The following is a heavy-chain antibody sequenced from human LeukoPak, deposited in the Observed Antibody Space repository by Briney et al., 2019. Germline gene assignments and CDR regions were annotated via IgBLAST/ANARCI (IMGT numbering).Heavy chain of an antibody. V-gene: IGHV3-33*01. Sequence: AGGSLRLSCAASGFTFSSYGMHWVRQAPGKGLEWVAVIWYDGSNKYYADSVKGRFTISRDNSKNTLYLQMNSLRAEDTAVYYCATVRYDFWSGYQTYFDYWGQGTLVTVSS. CDR3: ATVRYDFWSGYQTYFDY. D-gene: IGHD3-3*01. CDR2: IWYDGSNK. CDR1: GFTFSSYG. J-gene: IGHJ4*02.